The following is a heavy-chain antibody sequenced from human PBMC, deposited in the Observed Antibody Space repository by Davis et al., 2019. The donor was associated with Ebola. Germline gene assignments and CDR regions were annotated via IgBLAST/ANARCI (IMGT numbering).Heavy chain of an antibody. CDR2: VIGGGGST. Sequence: GGSLRLSCAASGFTFRLSVMNWVRQAPGKGLEWVSAVIGGGGSTYYADSVKGRFTISRDNSKNTLYLQMNSLRAEDTAIYYCAKEVRYYYDSSGYSLSPSFDYWGQGTLVTVSS. D-gene: IGHD3-22*01. V-gene: IGHV3-23*01. CDR3: AKEVRYYYDSSGYSLSPSFDY. CDR1: GFTFRLSV. J-gene: IGHJ4*02.